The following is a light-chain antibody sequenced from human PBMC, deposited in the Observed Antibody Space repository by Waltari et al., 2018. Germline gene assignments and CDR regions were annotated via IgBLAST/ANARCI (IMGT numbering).Light chain of an antibody. Sequence: QMTQSPSTLSASIGDRVAITCRASHTINTWLAWYHQKPGKAPRVLIYDASTLASGVPSRFRGSGSGTEFTLTISSLQPDDFATYYCHQYNSYSQSFGQGTKLEIK. V-gene: IGKV1-5*01. CDR3: HQYNSYSQS. CDR1: HTINTW. J-gene: IGKJ2*03. CDR2: DAS.